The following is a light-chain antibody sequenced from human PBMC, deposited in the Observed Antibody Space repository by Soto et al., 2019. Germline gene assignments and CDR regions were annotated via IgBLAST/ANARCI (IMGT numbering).Light chain of an antibody. CDR1: HSVSSTF. CDR3: QQFDSSVT. Sequence: EIVLTQSPGSLSLSPGERATLSCRASHSVSSTFFAWYQQRPGQAPRLLMYGASSRATGIPERFSGSGSGTDFTLTISRLEPEYFAVYYCQQFDSSVTFGQGTKVEIK. J-gene: IGKJ1*01. CDR2: GAS. V-gene: IGKV3-20*01.